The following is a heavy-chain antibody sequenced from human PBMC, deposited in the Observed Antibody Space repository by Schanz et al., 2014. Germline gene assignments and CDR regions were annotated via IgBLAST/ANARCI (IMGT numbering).Heavy chain of an antibody. Sequence: EVFLVESGGGLVQPGGSLRLSCAASGFSFSNYALVWVRQAPGKGLEWVSHIVGSGDSTYYADSVKGRFTISRDNSKNTLYLQMNSLRAEDTAVYYCASGHWELRYWGQGAVVIVSS. CDR1: GFSFSNYA. D-gene: IGHD1-7*01. V-gene: IGHV3-23*04. CDR2: IVGSGDST. CDR3: ASGHWELRY. J-gene: IGHJ4*02.